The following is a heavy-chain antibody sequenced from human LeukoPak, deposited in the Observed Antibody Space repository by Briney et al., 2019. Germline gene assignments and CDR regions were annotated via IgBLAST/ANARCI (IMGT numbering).Heavy chain of an antibody. V-gene: IGHV4-59*01. CDR2: IYYSGST. CDR1: GGSISSYY. D-gene: IGHD2-2*01. CDR3: ARERYCGSTSCSWHMDV. J-gene: IGHJ6*03. Sequence: SETLSLTCTVSGGSISSYYWSWIRQPPGKGLEWIGYIYYSGSTNYNPSLKSRVTISVDTSKNQFSLKLSSVTAADTAVYYCARERYCGSTSCSWHMDVWGKGTTVTVSS.